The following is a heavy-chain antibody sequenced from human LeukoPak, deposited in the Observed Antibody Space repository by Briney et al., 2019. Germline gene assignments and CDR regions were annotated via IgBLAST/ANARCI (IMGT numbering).Heavy chain of an antibody. CDR2: IFPMFNTA. J-gene: IGHJ4*01. Sequence: SVKVSCKASGGTFSSYAISWVRQAPGQGLEWMGRIFPMFNTANYAQTFQGRITLTADKSTDTAYMEMHSLTSEDTAVYYCARDFDTSGPQKNYFDYWGQGTLVTVSS. V-gene: IGHV1-69*06. CDR3: ARDFDTSGPQKNYFDY. CDR1: GGTFSSYA. D-gene: IGHD3-22*01.